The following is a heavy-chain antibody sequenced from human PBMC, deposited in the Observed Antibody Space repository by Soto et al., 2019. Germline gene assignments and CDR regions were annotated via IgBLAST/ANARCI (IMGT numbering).Heavy chain of an antibody. CDR1: GFTFSSYG. CDR3: ARGATGYGNFDY. D-gene: IGHD5-12*01. Sequence: GGSLRLSWAAAGFTFSSYGMHWVRQAPGKGLEWVAVIWYDGSNKYYADSVKGRLTISRDSAKNTLYLQINSLRDEDTGVYYCARGATGYGNFDYWGQGTLVTVSS. V-gene: IGHV3-33*01. CDR2: IWYDGSNK. J-gene: IGHJ4*02.